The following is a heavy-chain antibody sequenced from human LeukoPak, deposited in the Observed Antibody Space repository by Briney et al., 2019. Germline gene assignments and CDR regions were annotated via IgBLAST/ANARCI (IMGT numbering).Heavy chain of an antibody. V-gene: IGHV3-74*01. Sequence: GGSLRLSCAASGFTFSSYWMHWVRQAPGKGLVWVARINSDGSTTTYADSVKGRFTISRDNAKNTLYLQMNSLRAEDTAVFYCSRAVAGPSHLDYWGQGTLVTVSS. CDR1: GFTFSSYW. J-gene: IGHJ4*02. CDR2: INSDGSTT. CDR3: SRAVAGPSHLDY. D-gene: IGHD6-19*01.